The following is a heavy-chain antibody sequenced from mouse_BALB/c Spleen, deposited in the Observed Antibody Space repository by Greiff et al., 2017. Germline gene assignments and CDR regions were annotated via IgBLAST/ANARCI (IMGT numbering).Heavy chain of an antibody. CDR1: GYTFTDYN. Sequence: EVQLQQSGPELVKPGASVKISCKASGYTFTDYNMHWVKQSHGKSLEWIGYIYPYNGGTGYNQKFKSKATLTVDNSSSTAYMELRSLTSEDSAVYYCARGDDYDWFAYWGQGTLVTVSA. D-gene: IGHD2-4*01. J-gene: IGHJ3*01. V-gene: IGHV1S29*02. CDR2: IYPYNGGT. CDR3: ARGDDYDWFAY.